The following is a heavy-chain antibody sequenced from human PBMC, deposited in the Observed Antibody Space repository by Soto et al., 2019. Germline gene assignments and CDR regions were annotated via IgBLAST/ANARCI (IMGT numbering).Heavy chain of an antibody. CDR1: GYSFISYW. D-gene: IGHD6-13*01. J-gene: IGHJ6*02. V-gene: IGHV5-51*01. CDR2: IYPGDSDT. Sequence: PGESLKISGKGSGYSFISYWIGWVRQMPGKGLEGMVIIYPGDSDTRYSPSFQGQVTISADKSINTTYLQWSSLKASDTAIYYCARQAAAGKYYYAMDVWGQGTTVTVSS. CDR3: ARQAAAGKYYYAMDV.